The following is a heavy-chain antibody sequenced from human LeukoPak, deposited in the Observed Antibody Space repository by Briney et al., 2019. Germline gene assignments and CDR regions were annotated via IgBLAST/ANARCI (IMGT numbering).Heavy chain of an antibody. D-gene: IGHD2-15*01. V-gene: IGHV3-30-3*01. CDR2: ISYDGGNQ. Sequence: GGSLRLSCAASGFTVSSYSMHWVRQAPGKGLEWVAIISYDGGNQYYADTVKGRFTISRDDSKSTLSLQMNSLRAEDTAVYYCAREDMLDYWGQGTLVTVSS. CDR1: GFTVSSYS. CDR3: AREDMLDY. J-gene: IGHJ4*02.